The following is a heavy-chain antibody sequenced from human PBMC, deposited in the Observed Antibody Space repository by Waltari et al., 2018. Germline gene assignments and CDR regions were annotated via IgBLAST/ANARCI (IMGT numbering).Heavy chain of an antibody. CDR3: AHRRLGQWLSFDF. Sequence: QITLKESGPALVKPTQTLTLTCTFSGFSLNSGGVGVGWLRQPPGEALEWLALIYWDDEKYYRPSLKSRLSITKDTTKNQVVLTMTDMDPVDTATYFCAHRRLGQWLSFDFWGPGILVAVSS. J-gene: IGHJ4*02. CDR2: IYWDDEK. D-gene: IGHD6-19*01. CDR1: GFSLNSGGVG. V-gene: IGHV2-5*02.